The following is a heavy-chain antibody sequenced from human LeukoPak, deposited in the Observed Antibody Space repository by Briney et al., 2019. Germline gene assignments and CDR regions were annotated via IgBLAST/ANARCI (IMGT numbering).Heavy chain of an antibody. D-gene: IGHD2-2*01. CDR2: INPNSGGT. V-gene: IGHV1-2*02. Sequence: ASVKVSCKASGYTFTGYYMHWVRQAPGQGLEWMGWINPNSGGTNYAQKFQGRVTMTRDTSISTAYMELSRLRSDDTAVYYCARAGRYCSSTSCRYYYYYYYMDVWGKGTTVTISS. CDR3: ARAGRYCSSTSCRYYYYYYYMDV. J-gene: IGHJ6*03. CDR1: GYTFTGYY.